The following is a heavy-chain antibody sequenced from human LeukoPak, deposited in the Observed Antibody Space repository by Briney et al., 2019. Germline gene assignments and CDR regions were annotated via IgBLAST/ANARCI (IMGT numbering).Heavy chain of an antibody. CDR2: LSGSGGTT. J-gene: IGHJ6*02. CDR1: GFTFSSYT. V-gene: IGHV3-23*01. Sequence: GGSLRLSCAASGFTFSSYTMSWVRQGPGKGLEWVSALSGSGGTTYYADSVKGRFTISRDNSKNTLYLQMNSLRVEDTAVYYCAKGAPYYYGMDVWGQGTTVTVSS. D-gene: IGHD3-16*01. CDR3: AKGAPYYYGMDV.